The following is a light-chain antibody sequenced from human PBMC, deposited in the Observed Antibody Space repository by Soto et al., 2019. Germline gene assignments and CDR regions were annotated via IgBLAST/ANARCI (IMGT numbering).Light chain of an antibody. CDR2: GAS. V-gene: IGKV3-20*01. Sequence: EIVLTQSPGTLSMSPGERATLSCRASQAVRSDFLAWYQHKPGQAPRLVIYGASTRATGIPDRFSGSGSGTDFTLTISRLEPEDFAVYYCQQGGGSLWTFGQGTKVEI. CDR3: QQGGGSLWT. J-gene: IGKJ1*01. CDR1: QAVRSDF.